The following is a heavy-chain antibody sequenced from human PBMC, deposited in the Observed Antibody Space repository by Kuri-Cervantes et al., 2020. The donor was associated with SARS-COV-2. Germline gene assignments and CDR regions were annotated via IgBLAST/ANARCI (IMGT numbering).Heavy chain of an antibody. D-gene: IGHD3-22*01. V-gene: IGHV4-61*05. CDR3: ARSEMFYDLSGYYFDL. Sequence: SETLSLTCSVSGGSISSSNYYWGWIRQPPGKGLEWIGYIYYSGSTNYNPSLKSRVTISVDTSKNQFSLKLSSVTPADTAVYYCARSEMFYDLSGYYFDLWGQGTLVTVSS. CDR2: IYYSGST. J-gene: IGHJ4*02. CDR1: GGSISSSNYY.